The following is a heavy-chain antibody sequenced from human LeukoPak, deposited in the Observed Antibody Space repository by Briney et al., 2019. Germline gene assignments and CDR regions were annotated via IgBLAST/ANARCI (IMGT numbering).Heavy chain of an antibody. V-gene: IGHV3-9*01. Sequence: PGGSLRLSCAASGFTFDDYAMHWVRQAPGKGLERVSGISWNSGSIGYADSVKGRFTISRDNAKNSLYLQMNSLRAEDTALYYCAKDGGYYYGSGSRYFDYWGQGTLVTVSS. CDR1: GFTFDDYA. CDR3: AKDGGYYYGSGSRYFDY. J-gene: IGHJ4*02. CDR2: ISWNSGSI. D-gene: IGHD3-10*01.